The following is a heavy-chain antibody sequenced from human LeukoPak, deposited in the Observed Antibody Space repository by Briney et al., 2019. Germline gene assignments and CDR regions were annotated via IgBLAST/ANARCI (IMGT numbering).Heavy chain of an antibody. V-gene: IGHV3-23*01. CDR1: GFTFSTYA. CDR2: VRGNGDST. CDR3: AKGFFGSGSFPHNFDY. Sequence: PGGSLRLSCVDSGFTFSTYAMHWVRQAPGKGLEWVAVVRGNGDSTHYADSVKGRFTISRDNSKNTLYLQMNSLRDEDTAVYYCAKGFFGSGSFPHNFDYWGQGTLVTVSS. J-gene: IGHJ4*02. D-gene: IGHD3-10*01.